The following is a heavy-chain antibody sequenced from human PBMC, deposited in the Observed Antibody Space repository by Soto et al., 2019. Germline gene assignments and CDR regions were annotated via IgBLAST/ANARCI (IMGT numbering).Heavy chain of an antibody. CDR2: ISHSETT. V-gene: IGHV4-30-4*01. CDR3: AGFGVGYRDDK. Sequence: SETLSLTCSVSGSYITSGDYHWTWIRQAPGKGLEWIGYISHSETTYYSPALKNRIIISSDFSMNQFSLRLNSVTAADTAVYFCAGFGVGYRDDKWGQGTLVTVSS. D-gene: IGHD2-21*02. J-gene: IGHJ4*02. CDR1: GSYITSGDYH.